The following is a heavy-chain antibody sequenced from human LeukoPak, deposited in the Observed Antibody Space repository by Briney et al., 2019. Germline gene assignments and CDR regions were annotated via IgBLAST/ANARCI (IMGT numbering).Heavy chain of an antibody. Sequence: PGGSLRLSCAASGFTFSSYGMHWVRQAPGKGLEWVAVISYDGSNKYYADSVKGRFTISRDNSKNTLYLQMNSLRAEDTAVYYCAKDKSSSWYPEYAGYFDYWGQGTLVTVSS. J-gene: IGHJ4*02. CDR3: AKDKSSSWYPEYAGYFDY. CDR1: GFTFSSYG. D-gene: IGHD6-13*01. CDR2: ISYDGSNK. V-gene: IGHV3-30*18.